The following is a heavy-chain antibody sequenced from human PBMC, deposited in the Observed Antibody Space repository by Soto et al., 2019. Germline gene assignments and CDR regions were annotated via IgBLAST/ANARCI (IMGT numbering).Heavy chain of an antibody. V-gene: IGHV3-53*04. CDR1: GFTVSSNY. Sequence: EVQLVESGGGLVQPGGSLRLSCAASGFTVSSNYMSWVRQAPGKGLEWVSVIYSGGSTYYADSVKGRFTISRHNSKDTLYLQMNSLRAEDTAVYYCARGRDCGGDCPNWFDPWGQGTLVTVSS. CDR3: ARGRDCGGDCPNWFDP. D-gene: IGHD2-21*02. CDR2: IYSGGST. J-gene: IGHJ5*02.